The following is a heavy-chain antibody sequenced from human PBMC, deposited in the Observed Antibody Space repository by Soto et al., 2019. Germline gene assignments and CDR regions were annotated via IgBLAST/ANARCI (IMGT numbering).Heavy chain of an antibody. CDR1: GASISSNF. CDR3: ARDSGGWGSYRPYDNWFDP. D-gene: IGHD3-16*02. V-gene: IGHV4-59*01. CDR2: IYYSGGT. Sequence: SETLSLTCSVSGASISSNFWSWVRQPLGKGLEWIGYIYYSGGTNYNPSLKSRVTISVDTSKNQFSLKLSSVTAADTAVYYCARDSGGWGSYRPYDNWFDPRGQRTLVTVSS. J-gene: IGHJ5*02.